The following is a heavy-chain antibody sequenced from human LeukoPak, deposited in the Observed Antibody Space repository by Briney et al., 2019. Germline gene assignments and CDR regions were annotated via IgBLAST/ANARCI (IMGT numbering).Heavy chain of an antibody. J-gene: IGHJ4*02. CDR2: ISFDGSNK. CDR1: GFTFSSYV. V-gene: IGHV3-30-3*01. CDR3: AREGSYCGGACYSNYYFDY. D-gene: IGHD2-21*02. Sequence: PGGSLTLSCAASGFTFSSYVMHWVRQAPGKGLEWVADISFDGSNKYYTDSVKGRFTISRDNSKNTLYLQMNSLRPEDTAVYYCAREGSYCGGACYSNYYFDYRGQGTLVTVSS.